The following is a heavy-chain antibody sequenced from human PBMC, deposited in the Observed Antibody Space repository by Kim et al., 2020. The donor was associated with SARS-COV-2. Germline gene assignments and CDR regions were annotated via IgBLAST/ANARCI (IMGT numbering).Heavy chain of an antibody. CDR3: ARYDF. V-gene: IGHV4-34*01. Sequence: SETLSLTCAVYGGSFSGYYWTWIRQPPGKGLEWIGDIDHSGSAKYHPSLKNRVTISADTSNNQFSLKMNSVTAADTAIYYCARYDFWSRGTLVTASS. J-gene: IGHJ1*01. CDR1: GGSFSGYY. D-gene: IGHD3-3*01. CDR2: IDHSGSA.